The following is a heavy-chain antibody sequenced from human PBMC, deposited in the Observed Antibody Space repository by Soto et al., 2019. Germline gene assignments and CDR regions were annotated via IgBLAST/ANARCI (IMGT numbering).Heavy chain of an antibody. CDR1: GDSVSSVTAT. CDR3: ARAGSGFHWYFDV. Sequence: QVQLQQSGPGLVKPSQTLSLMCDISGDSVSSVTATWSWIRQSPSRGLEWLGRTYYRSKWYYDYSVSVKIRIVITPDTSKNQLTLDLNSVTPEDTAVYFCARAGSGFHWYFDVWGRGTLVTVSS. D-gene: IGHD6-19*01. V-gene: IGHV6-1*01. J-gene: IGHJ2*01. CDR2: TYYRSKWYY.